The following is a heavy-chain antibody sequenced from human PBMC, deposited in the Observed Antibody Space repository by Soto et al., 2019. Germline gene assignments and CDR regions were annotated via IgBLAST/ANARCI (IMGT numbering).Heavy chain of an antibody. CDR1: GYSFTSYA. Sequence: VQLVQSGAEEKKPGASVKVSCQASGYSFTSYALPWVRQAPGPRLEWMGWINAGNGNTKFSQKFQGRVTLTRDTSASTAYMELSSLRSEDTAMYYWARAGAVPAACDYWGQGTLGTVSA. J-gene: IGHJ4*02. CDR3: ARAGAVPAACDY. CDR2: INAGNGNT. D-gene: IGHD6-19*01. V-gene: IGHV1-3*05.